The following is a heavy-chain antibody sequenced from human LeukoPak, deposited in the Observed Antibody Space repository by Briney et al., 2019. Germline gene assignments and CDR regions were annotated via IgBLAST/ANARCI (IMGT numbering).Heavy chain of an antibody. V-gene: IGHV3-33*01. Sequence: AGGSLRLSCAASGFTFSSYGIHWVRQAPGKGLEWVAVIWYDGSNKYYADSVKGRFTTSRDNSKNTLYLQMNSLRAEDTAVYYCARDAAAAVAGIIDYWGQGTLVTVSS. J-gene: IGHJ4*02. CDR3: ARDAAAAVAGIIDY. D-gene: IGHD6-19*01. CDR2: IWYDGSNK. CDR1: GFTFSSYG.